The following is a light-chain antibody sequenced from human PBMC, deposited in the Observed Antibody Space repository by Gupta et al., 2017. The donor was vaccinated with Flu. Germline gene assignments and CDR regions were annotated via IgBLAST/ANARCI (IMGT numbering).Light chain of an antibody. Sequence: DNVMTYTPSSLPFIPGELASISRRSSQSRLDSDDGNNYLDWYLQKPGQSPQLLIYTLSYRSSGVPDRFSGSGSGTDFTLKISRVEAEDFGVYYCMQSIEFPWTFGQGTKVEIK. V-gene: IGKV2-40*01. CDR2: TLS. J-gene: IGKJ1*01. CDR1: QSRLDSDDGNNY. CDR3: MQSIEFPWT.